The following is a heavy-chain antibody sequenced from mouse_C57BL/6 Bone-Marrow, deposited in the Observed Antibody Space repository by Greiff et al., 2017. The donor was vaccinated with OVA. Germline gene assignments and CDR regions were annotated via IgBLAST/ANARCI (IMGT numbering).Heavy chain of an antibody. Sequence: EVQLVESGGGLVQPGESLKLSCESNEYEFPSHDMSWVRKTPEKRLELVAAINSDGGSTYYPDTMERRFIISRDNTKKTLYLQMSSLRSEDTALYYCARQRYYGSSYDYAMDYWGQGTSVTVSS. V-gene: IGHV5-2*01. D-gene: IGHD1-1*01. CDR2: INSDGGST. CDR3: ARQRYYGSSYDYAMDY. CDR1: EYEFPSHD. J-gene: IGHJ4*01.